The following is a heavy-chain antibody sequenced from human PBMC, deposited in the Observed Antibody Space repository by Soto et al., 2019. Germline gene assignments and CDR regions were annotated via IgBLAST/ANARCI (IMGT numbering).Heavy chain of an antibody. D-gene: IGHD2-2*01. J-gene: IGHJ6*02. CDR1: GGSISSGGYY. CDR3: ARGGCGSSTSCYFLVYYGMDV. CDR2: IYYSGST. V-gene: IGHV4-31*03. Sequence: SETLSLTCTVSGGSISSGGYYWSWIRQHPXKGLEWIGYIYYSGSTYYNPSLKSRVTISVDTSKNQFSLKLSSVTAADTAVYYCARGGCGSSTSCYFLVYYGMDVWGQGTTVTVSS.